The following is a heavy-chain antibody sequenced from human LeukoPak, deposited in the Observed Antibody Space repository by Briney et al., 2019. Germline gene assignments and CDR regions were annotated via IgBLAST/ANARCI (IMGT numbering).Heavy chain of an antibody. J-gene: IGHJ4*02. CDR3: ARRGWYSREFDY. D-gene: IGHD6-13*01. CDR1: GGSFSGYY. V-gene: IGHV4-34*01. CDR2: ISHSGST. Sequence: SETLSLTCAVYGGSFSGYYWSWIRQPPGKGLEWIGEISHSGSTNYNPSLKSRVTISVDTSKNQFSLKLSSLTAADTAVYYCARRGWYSREFDYWGQGTLVTVSS.